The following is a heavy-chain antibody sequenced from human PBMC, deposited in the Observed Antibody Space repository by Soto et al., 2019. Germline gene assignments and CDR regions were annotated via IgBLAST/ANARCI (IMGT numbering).Heavy chain of an antibody. J-gene: IGHJ4*02. CDR2: ISARGDST. V-gene: IGHV3-23*01. CDR3: VKVYSSASYFPDY. CDR1: GFTFSSYA. D-gene: IGHD3-22*01. Sequence: PGGSLRLSCAASGFTFSSYAMGWVRQTPGKGLEWFSAISARGDSTYYEVSVKGRFTISRDNSRNTLYLQMDNLSAEDAAVYSCVKVYSSASYFPDYWGQGTLVTVSS.